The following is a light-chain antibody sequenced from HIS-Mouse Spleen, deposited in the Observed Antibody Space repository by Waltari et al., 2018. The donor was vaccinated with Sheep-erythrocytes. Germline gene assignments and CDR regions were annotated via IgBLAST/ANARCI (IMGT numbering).Light chain of an antibody. Sequence: QSALTQPHSASGSPGQSVTISCTGTSSDVGGYNYLSWYQQHPSKAPKLMIYEVSKRPSGVPDRFSGSKSGHTASLTVSGLQAEDEADYYCSSYAGSNNWVFGGGTKLTVL. V-gene: IGLV2-8*01. CDR1: SSDVGGYNY. CDR2: EVS. J-gene: IGLJ3*02. CDR3: SSYAGSNNWV.